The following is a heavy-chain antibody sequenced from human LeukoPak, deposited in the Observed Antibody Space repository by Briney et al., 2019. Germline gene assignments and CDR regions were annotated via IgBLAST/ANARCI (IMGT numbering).Heavy chain of an antibody. J-gene: IGHJ4*02. D-gene: IGHD5-24*01. CDR3: AKGGWLQKLFPYYFDY. V-gene: IGHV3-23*01. Sequence: PGGSLRLSCAASGFTFSSYAMSWVRQAPGKGLEWVSAISGSGGSTYYADSVKGRFTISRDNSKNTLYLQMNSLRAEDTAVYYCAKGGWLQKLFPYYFDYWGQGTLVTVSS. CDR2: ISGSGGST. CDR1: GFTFSSYA.